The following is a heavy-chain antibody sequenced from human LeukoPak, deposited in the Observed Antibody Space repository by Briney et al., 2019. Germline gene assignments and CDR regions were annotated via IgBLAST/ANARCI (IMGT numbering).Heavy chain of an antibody. CDR2: ISSSSSYI. Sequence: GGSLRLSCAASGFTFSSYSMNWVRQAPGKGLEWVSSISSSSSYIYYADSVKGRFTISRDNAKNSLYLQMNSLRAEDTAVYYCASTTNYYDSSGLGYWGQGTLVTVSS. J-gene: IGHJ4*02. D-gene: IGHD3-22*01. V-gene: IGHV3-21*01. CDR1: GFTFSSYS. CDR3: ASTTNYYDSSGLGY.